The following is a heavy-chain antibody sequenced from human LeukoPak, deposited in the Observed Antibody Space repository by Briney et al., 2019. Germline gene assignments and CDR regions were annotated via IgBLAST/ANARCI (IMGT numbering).Heavy chain of an antibody. CDR1: GFSFSGHW. V-gene: IGHV3-15*07. D-gene: IGHD1-1*01. CDR3: IADTPPWNPYGLDY. J-gene: IGHJ4*02. CDR2: IKSKVDGGTT. Sequence: GGSLRLSCEGSGFSFSGHWMHWVRQAPGKGLEWVGRIKSKVDGGTTDYAAPVKGRFTISRDDLENMLYLQMNSLKTEDTAVYYCIADTPPWNPYGLDYWGQGTLVTVSS.